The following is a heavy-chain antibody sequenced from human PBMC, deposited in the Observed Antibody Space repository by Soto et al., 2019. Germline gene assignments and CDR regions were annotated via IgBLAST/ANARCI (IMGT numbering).Heavy chain of an antibody. V-gene: IGHV1-18*01. Sequence: QVHLVQSGAEVKKPGASVNVSCKTSGYTFTRNGISWVRQAPGQGLEWMGWISPNSGNIKYAQKLQGRVIMTTDTSTSIAYMELRSLRFDDTAVYYCVKDRDSNSWPSRDVWGPGTTVTVSS. CDR3: VKDRDSNSWPSRDV. CDR1: GYTFTRNG. J-gene: IGHJ6*02. CDR2: ISPNSGNI. D-gene: IGHD3-22*01.